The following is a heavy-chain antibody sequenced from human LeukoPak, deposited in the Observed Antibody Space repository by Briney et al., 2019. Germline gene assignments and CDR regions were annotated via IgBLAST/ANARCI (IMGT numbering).Heavy chain of an antibody. Sequence: GESLKISCKGSGYSFTSYWIGWVRQMPGKGLEWMGIIYPGDSDTRYSPSFQGQVTISADKSISTAYLQWSSLKASDTAMYYCARRGGSSGWPTPIDYWGQGTLVTVSS. J-gene: IGHJ4*02. CDR2: IYPGDSDT. D-gene: IGHD6-19*01. V-gene: IGHV5-51*01. CDR1: GYSFTSYW. CDR3: ARRGGSSGWPTPIDY.